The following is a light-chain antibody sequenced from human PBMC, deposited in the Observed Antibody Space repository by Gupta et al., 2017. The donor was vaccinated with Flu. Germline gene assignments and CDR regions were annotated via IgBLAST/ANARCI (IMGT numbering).Light chain of an antibody. Sequence: EIVLTQSPVTLSLSPGERATLSCRASQSVSGYLAWDQQKPGQAPRLLIYETSNRATGIPARLSGSGSGTDFTRTSRSIETEDCEVYDGQQRRSFGQGTKLEIK. J-gene: IGKJ2*03. CDR1: QSVSGY. CDR2: ETS. CDR3: QQRRS. V-gene: IGKV3-11*01.